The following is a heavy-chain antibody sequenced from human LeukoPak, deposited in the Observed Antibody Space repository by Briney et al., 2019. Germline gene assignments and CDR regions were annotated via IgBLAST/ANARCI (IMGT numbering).Heavy chain of an antibody. D-gene: IGHD6-6*01. CDR2: ISGSGGST. J-gene: IGHJ4*02. Sequence: GGSLRPSCAASGFTFSSYAMSWVRQAPGKGLEWVSAISGSGGSTYYADSVKGRFTISRDNSKNTLYLQMNSLRAEDTAVYYCAKVSVAARFPDYWGQGTLVTVSS. V-gene: IGHV3-23*01. CDR1: GFTFSSYA. CDR3: AKVSVAARFPDY.